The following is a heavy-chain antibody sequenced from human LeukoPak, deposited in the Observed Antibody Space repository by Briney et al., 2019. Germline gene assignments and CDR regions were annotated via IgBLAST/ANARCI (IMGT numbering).Heavy chain of an antibody. Sequence: GGSLRLSCAASGFTFSSYAMSWVRQAPGKGLEWVSAISGSGGSTYYADSVKGRFTIPRDNSKNTLYLQMNSLRAEDTAVYYCAKADAYYYGSGYNWFDPWGQGTLVTVSS. D-gene: IGHD3-10*01. CDR3: AKADAYYYGSGYNWFDP. CDR1: GFTFSSYA. V-gene: IGHV3-23*01. CDR2: ISGSGGST. J-gene: IGHJ5*02.